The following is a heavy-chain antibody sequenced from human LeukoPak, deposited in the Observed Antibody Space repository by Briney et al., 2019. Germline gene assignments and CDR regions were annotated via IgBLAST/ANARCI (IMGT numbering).Heavy chain of an antibody. CDR2: ISSSSSYI. Sequence: GGSLRLSCAASGFTFSSYSMNWARQAPGKGLEWVSSISSSSSYIYYADSVKGRFTISRDNAKNSLYLQMNSLRAEDTAVYYCARDRLPRDGYNEVFDYWGQGTLVTVSS. CDR3: ARDRLPRDGYNEVFDY. J-gene: IGHJ4*02. CDR1: GFTFSSYS. V-gene: IGHV3-21*01. D-gene: IGHD5-24*01.